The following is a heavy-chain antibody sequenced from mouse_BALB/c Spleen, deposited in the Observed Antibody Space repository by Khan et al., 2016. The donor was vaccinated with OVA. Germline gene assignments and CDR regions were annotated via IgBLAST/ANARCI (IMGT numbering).Heavy chain of an antibody. J-gene: IGHJ4*01. V-gene: IGHV1S136*01. CDR3: ARKAIYDGYYGAMDY. CDR2: INPYNDGT. D-gene: IGHD2-3*01. Sequence: VRLQQSGPELVKPGASVKMSCKASGYTFTSYVMHWVKQKPGQGLEWIGYINPYNDGTKYNEKFKGKATLTSDKSSSTAYMELSSLTSEDSAVYYCARKAIYDGYYGAMDYWGQGTSVTVSS. CDR1: GYTFTSYV.